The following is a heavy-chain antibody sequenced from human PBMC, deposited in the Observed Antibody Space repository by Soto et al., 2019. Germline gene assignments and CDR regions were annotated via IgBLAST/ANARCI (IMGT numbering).Heavy chain of an antibody. CDR3: AKSGGTTWDYGMAV. J-gene: IGHJ6*02. CDR2: IYYSGST. V-gene: IGHV4-59*08. D-gene: IGHD1-1*01. Sequence: PSETLSLTCTVSGGSISSYYWSWIRQPPGKGLEWIGYIYYSGSTNYNPSLKSRVTISVDTSKNQFSLKLSSVTAADTAVYYCAKSGGTTWDYGMAVWGQGTTVTVSS. CDR1: GGSISSYY.